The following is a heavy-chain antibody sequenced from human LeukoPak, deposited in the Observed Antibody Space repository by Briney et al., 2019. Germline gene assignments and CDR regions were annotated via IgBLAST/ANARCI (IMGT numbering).Heavy chain of an antibody. D-gene: IGHD4-17*01. CDR1: GFTFNSYA. CDR2: ISSSSSTI. J-gene: IGHJ3*02. V-gene: IGHV3-48*01. Sequence: GGSLRLSCAASGFTFNSYAMSWVRQAPGKGLEWVSYISSSSSTIYYADSVKGRFTISRDNAKNSLYLQMNSLRAEDTAVYYCASFDYGDYVDPKNDAFDIWGQGTMVTVSS. CDR3: ASFDYGDYVDPKNDAFDI.